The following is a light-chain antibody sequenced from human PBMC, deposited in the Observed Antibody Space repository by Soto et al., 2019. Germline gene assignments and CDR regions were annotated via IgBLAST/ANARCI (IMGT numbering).Light chain of an antibody. CDR1: QSISSW. CDR2: KAS. J-gene: IGKJ1*01. Sequence: DIQMTQSPSTLSASVGDRVTITCRASQSISSWLDWYQQKPGKAPKLLIYKASSLETGVPSRFSGSGSGTEFTLTISSLQPDDFATYYCKQYKCYPWTFGQGTKVDIK. V-gene: IGKV1-5*03. CDR3: KQYKCYPWT.